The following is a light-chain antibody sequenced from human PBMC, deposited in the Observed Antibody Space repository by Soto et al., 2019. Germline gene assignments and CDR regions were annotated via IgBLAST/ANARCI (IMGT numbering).Light chain of an antibody. V-gene: IGKV3-20*01. J-gene: IGKJ2*01. CDR3: QQYGSSPQT. CDR1: QSVSSSY. CDR2: GAS. Sequence: EIVLTQSPGTLSLSPGERVTLSCRASQSVSSSYLAWYQQKPGQAPRLLIYGASSRATGIPDRFSGSGSGRDFTLTISRLEPEDFAVYYCQQYGSSPQTFGQGTKLEIK.